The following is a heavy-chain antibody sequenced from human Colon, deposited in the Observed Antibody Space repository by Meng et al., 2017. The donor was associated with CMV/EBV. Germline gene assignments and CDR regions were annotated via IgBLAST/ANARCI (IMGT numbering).Heavy chain of an antibody. CDR1: GFTFSDYY. Sequence: GESLKISCAASGFTFSDYYMSWIRQAPGKGLEWVSYISSSGSTIYYADSVQGRFTISRDNAKNSLYLQMNSLRAEDTAVYYCARDPFIKAFDIWGQGTMVTVSS. CDR2: ISSSGSTI. J-gene: IGHJ3*02. V-gene: IGHV3-11*04. CDR3: ARDPFIKAFDI.